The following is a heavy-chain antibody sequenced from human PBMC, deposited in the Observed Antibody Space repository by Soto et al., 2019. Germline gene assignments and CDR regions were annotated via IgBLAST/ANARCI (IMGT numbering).Heavy chain of an antibody. CDR2: IYYSGST. V-gene: IGHV4-59*12. CDR3: AKKRNYYGSGSYFFVGAFDI. Sequence: SVLLSVTCTVAGGSIISYYWSWIRKPPGKGLEWIGYIYYSGSTNYNPSLKSRVTISVDTSKNQFSLKLSSVTAADTAVYYCAKKRNYYGSGSYFFVGAFDIWGQGTMVTVSS. J-gene: IGHJ3*02. CDR1: GGSIISYY. D-gene: IGHD3-10*01.